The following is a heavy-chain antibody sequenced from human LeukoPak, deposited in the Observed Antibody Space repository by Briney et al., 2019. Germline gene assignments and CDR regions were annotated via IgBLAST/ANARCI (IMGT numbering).Heavy chain of an antibody. CDR1: GYTFTGYY. D-gene: IGHD3-22*01. CDR3: ARDLATYYYDSSGYYPYNWFDL. V-gene: IGHV1-2*02. Sequence: GASVKVSCKASGYTFTGYYMHWVRQAPGQGLEWMGWINPNSGGTNYAQKFQGRVTMTRDTSISTAYMELSRLRSDDTAVYYCARDLATYYYDSSGYYPYNWFDLWGQGTLVTVSS. CDR2: INPNSGGT. J-gene: IGHJ5*02.